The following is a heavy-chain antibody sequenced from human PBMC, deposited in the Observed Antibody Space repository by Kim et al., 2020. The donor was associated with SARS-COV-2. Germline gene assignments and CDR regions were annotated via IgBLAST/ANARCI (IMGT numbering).Heavy chain of an antibody. CDR2: IYYSGST. Sequence: SETLSLTCTVSGGSISSGGYYWSWIRQHPGKGLEWIGYIYYSGSTYYNPSLKSRVTISVDTSKNQFSLKLSSVTAADTAVYYCAREGKVGAVAGTPYYCYGMDVWGQGTTVTVSS. J-gene: IGHJ6*02. V-gene: IGHV4-31*03. D-gene: IGHD6-19*01. CDR3: AREGKVGAVAGTPYYCYGMDV. CDR1: GGSISSGGYY.